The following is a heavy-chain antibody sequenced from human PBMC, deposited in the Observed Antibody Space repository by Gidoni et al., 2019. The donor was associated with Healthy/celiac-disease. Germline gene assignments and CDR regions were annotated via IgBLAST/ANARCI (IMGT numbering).Heavy chain of an antibody. V-gene: IGHV3-30*18. CDR3: AKDLSDIVVVVAATNYYYYGMDV. J-gene: IGHJ6*02. Sequence: QVQLVESGGGVVQPGRSLRLSCAASGFTFSSYGMHWVRQAPGKGLEWVAVISYDGSNKYYADSVKGRFTISRDNSKNTLYLQMNSLRAEDTAVYYCAKDLSDIVVVVAATNYYYYGMDVWGQGTTVTVSS. CDR2: ISYDGSNK. CDR1: GFTFSSYG. D-gene: IGHD2-15*01.